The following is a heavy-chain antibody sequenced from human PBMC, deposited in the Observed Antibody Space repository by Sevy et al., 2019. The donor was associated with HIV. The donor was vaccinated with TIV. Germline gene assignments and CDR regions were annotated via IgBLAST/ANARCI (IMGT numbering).Heavy chain of an antibody. J-gene: IGHJ5*02. D-gene: IGHD3-22*01. CDR1: GGSISNYY. CDR2: VYYTGST. V-gene: IGHV4-59*01. CDR3: ARTKEGSGYTNWLDP. Sequence: SETLSLTCTVSGGSISNYYWNWIRQSPGKGLEWIGNVYYTGSTNYNPSLKSRVSISVDTSENRFSLRLSSVTAADTAVYYCARTKEGSGYTNWLDPWGQGILVTVSS.